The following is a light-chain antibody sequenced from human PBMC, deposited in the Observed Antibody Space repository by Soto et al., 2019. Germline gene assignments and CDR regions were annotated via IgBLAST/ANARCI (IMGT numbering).Light chain of an antibody. J-gene: IGKJ4*01. V-gene: IGKV3-11*01. CDR1: QTVSSY. Sequence: EIVLTQSPGTLSLSPGERATLSCRASQTVSSYLLWYQQKRGQAPRLLIYDASNRATGIPARFSGSASGTDFTLTISSLQPEDVATYYCQQGKSFPLTFGGGTKVDIK. CDR3: QQGKSFPLT. CDR2: DAS.